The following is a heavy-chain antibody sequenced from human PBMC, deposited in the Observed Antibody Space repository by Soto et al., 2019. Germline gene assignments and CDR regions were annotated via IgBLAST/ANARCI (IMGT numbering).Heavy chain of an antibody. D-gene: IGHD2-15*01. Sequence: GGSLRLSCAASGLTFSSYGMHWVRQAPGKGLEWVAVISYDGSNKYYADSVKGRFTISRDNSKNTLYLQMNSLRAEDTAVYYCAKDMEQEQWWALDYWGQGTLVTVSS. J-gene: IGHJ4*02. CDR1: GLTFSSYG. CDR3: AKDMEQEQWWALDY. V-gene: IGHV3-30*18. CDR2: ISYDGSNK.